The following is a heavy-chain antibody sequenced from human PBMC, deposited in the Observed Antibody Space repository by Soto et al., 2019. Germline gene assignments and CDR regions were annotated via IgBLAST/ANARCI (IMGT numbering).Heavy chain of an antibody. V-gene: IGHV1-2*02. CDR2: MNPNSGGS. CDR3: ARERHLNSPSDACDL. Sequence: QVHLVQAGAEVKKPGASVNVSCMASGYNFIAQNIHWVRQAPGLGLEWMGKMNPNSGGSDYAQEFQSRVTVTRDTSISTVYMELTSLNSDDTAVYYCARERHLNSPSDACDLWGQGTMVIVSS. D-gene: IGHD1-7*01. J-gene: IGHJ3*01. CDR1: GYNFIAQN.